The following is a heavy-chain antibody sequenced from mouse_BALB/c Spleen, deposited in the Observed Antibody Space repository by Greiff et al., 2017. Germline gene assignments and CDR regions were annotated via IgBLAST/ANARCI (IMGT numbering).Heavy chain of an antibody. CDR1: GFAFSSYD. CDR2: ISSGGGST. J-gene: IGHJ2*01. V-gene: IGHV5-12-1*01. CDR3: ERLITTRGFDY. Sequence: EVQLVESGGGLVKPGGSLKLSCAASGFAFSSYDMSWVRQTPEKRLEWVAYISSGGGSTYYPDTVKGRFTISRDNAKNTLYLQMSSLKSEDTAMYYCERLITTRGFDYWGQGTTLTVSS. D-gene: IGHD2-4*01.